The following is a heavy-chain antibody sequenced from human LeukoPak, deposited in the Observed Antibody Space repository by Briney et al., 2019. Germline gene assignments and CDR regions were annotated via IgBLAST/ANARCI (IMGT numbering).Heavy chain of an antibody. CDR3: ARASQITMIVVRQKINPGNDAFDI. V-gene: IGHV4-39*07. CDR1: GGSISSSSYY. D-gene: IGHD3-22*01. CDR2: IYYSGST. Sequence: PSQTLSLTCTVSGGSISSSSYYWGWIRQPPGKGLEWIGSIYYSGSTYYNPSLKSRVTISVDTSKNQFSLKLSSVTTADTAVHYCARASQITMIVVRQKINPGNDAFDIWGQGTMVTVSS. J-gene: IGHJ3*02.